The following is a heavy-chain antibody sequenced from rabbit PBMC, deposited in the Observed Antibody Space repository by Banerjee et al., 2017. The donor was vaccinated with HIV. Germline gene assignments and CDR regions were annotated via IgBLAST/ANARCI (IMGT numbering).Heavy chain of an antibody. CDR2: IYSGSGGRT. V-gene: IGHV1S40*01. J-gene: IGHJ4*01. D-gene: IGHD6-1*01. CDR1: GFDFSSNA. Sequence: QSLEESGGDLVKPEGSLTLTCTASGFDFSSNAMCWVRQAPGKGLELIACIYSGSGGRTYYANWATGRFTVSKASSTTVTLQMTSLTAADTAAYFCARYYSYGYAGGTYAANLWGPGTLVTVS. CDR3: ARYYSYGYAGGTYAANL.